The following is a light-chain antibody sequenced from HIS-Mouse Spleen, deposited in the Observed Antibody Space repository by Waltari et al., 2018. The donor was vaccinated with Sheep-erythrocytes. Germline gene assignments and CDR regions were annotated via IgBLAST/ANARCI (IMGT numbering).Light chain of an antibody. CDR2: AAS. J-gene: IGKJ1*01. Sequence: AIRMTQSPSSFSASTGDRVTITCRASQGISSYLAWYQQKPGKAPKPLIYAASTWQSGVPSRVSGSGSGTDFTLTISCLQSEDFATYYCQQYYSYPPTFGQGTKVEIK. CDR3: QQYYSYPPT. CDR1: QGISSY. V-gene: IGKV1-8*01.